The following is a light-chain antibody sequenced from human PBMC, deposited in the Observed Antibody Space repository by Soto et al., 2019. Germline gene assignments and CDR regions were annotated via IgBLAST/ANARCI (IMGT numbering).Light chain of an antibody. CDR2: EVS. CDR3: SSYTSSSTLYV. V-gene: IGLV2-14*01. Sequence: QSVLTQPASVSGSPGQSITISCTGTSXDVGGYNYVSWYQQHPGKAPKLMIYEVSNRPSGVSNRFSGSKSGNTASLTISGLQAEDEADYYCSSYTSSSTLYVFGTGTRSPS. CDR1: SXDVGGYNY. J-gene: IGLJ1*01.